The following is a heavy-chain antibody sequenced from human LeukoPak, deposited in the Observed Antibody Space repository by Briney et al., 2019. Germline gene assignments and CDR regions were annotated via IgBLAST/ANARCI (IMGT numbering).Heavy chain of an antibody. Sequence: PSQTLSLTCSVSGASISSGGHYANWLRQSPGKGLEWIGYISYTGSTYYNSSLESRVTISVGSSNNRFSLNLRSVTAADTAVYYCAKEGPGPSSSWYLVDYWGQGTLVTVSS. CDR1: GASISSGGHY. V-gene: IGHV4-30-2*06. CDR3: AKEGPGPSSSWYLVDY. J-gene: IGHJ4*02. D-gene: IGHD6-13*01. CDR2: ISYTGST.